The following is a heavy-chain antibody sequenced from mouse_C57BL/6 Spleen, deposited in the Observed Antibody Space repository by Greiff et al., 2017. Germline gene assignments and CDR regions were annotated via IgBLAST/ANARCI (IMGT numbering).Heavy chain of an antibody. D-gene: IGHD2-5*01. J-gene: IGHJ4*01. CDR1: GYTFTSYW. V-gene: IGHV1-69*01. CDR2: IDPSDSYT. Sequence: QVQLQQPGAELVMPGASVKLSCKASGYTFTSYWMHWVKQRPGQGLEWIGEIDPSDSYTNYNQKFKGKSTLTVDKSSSTAYMQLSSLTSEDSAVYYCARWGHSNYHFMCCWGQGTSVTVSS. CDR3: ARWGHSNYHFMCC.